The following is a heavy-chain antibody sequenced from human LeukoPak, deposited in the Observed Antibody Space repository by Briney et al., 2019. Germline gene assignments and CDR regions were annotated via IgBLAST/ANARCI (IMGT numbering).Heavy chain of an antibody. Sequence: SETLSLTCTVSGGSITPYYWSWIRHPPGKGLEWIGYIYYSGSTNYNPSLKSRVTISVDKSKNQFSLKLSSVTAADTAVYYCARIPYYYDSSGYYYHAFDIWGQGTMVTVSS. J-gene: IGHJ3*02. CDR1: GGSITPYY. CDR2: IYYSGST. CDR3: ARIPYYYDSSGYYYHAFDI. V-gene: IGHV4-59*12. D-gene: IGHD3-22*01.